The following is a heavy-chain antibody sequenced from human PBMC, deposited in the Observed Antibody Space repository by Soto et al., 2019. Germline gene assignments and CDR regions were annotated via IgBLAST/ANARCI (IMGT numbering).Heavy chain of an antibody. CDR2: IKYSGTT. CDR3: ARDVRDTGYSYWFDP. J-gene: IGHJ5*02. CDR1: GGSVSGVDYF. D-gene: IGHD3-9*01. Sequence: PSETLSLTCTVSGGSVSGVDYFWSWIRQVPGKGLEWIGYIKYSGTTHYSPSLKSRVNISFDKSKNQVFLNLRFVNGADTAVYFCARDVRDTGYSYWFDPWGQGILVTVSS. V-gene: IGHV4-31*03.